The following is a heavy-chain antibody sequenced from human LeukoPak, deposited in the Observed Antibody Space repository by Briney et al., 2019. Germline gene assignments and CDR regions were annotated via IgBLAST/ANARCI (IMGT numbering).Heavy chain of an antibody. Sequence: PGRSLRLSCAASGFTFSSYAMHWVRQAPGKGLEWVAVISYDGSNKYYADSVKGRFTISRDNSKNTLYLQMNSLRAEDTAVYYCARGSEYSSSWYGFFPYGMDVWGQGTTVTVSS. CDR1: GFTFSSYA. V-gene: IGHV3-30-3*01. J-gene: IGHJ6*02. CDR3: ARGSEYSSSWYGFFPYGMDV. D-gene: IGHD6-13*01. CDR2: ISYDGSNK.